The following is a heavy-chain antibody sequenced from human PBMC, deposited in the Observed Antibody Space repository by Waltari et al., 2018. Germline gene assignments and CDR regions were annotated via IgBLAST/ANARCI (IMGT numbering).Heavy chain of an antibody. CDR3: ARDTGRDTAMVNDAFDI. CDR1: GGSISSSSYY. V-gene: IGHV4-39*07. J-gene: IGHJ3*02. D-gene: IGHD5-18*01. CDR2: IYYIGST. Sequence: QLQLQESGPGLVKPSETLSLTCTVSGGSISSSSYYWGWIRQPPGKGLEWIGSIYYIGSTYYNPSLKRRVTISVDTSKNQFSLKLSSVTAADTAVYYCARDTGRDTAMVNDAFDIWGQGTMVTVSS.